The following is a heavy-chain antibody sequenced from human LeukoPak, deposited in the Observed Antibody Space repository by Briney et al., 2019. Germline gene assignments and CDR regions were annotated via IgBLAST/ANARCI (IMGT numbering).Heavy chain of an antibody. CDR1: ASSFSSSF. J-gene: IGHJ4*02. Sequence: SLTPSRSLAASSFSSSFLDWVRQPPGKGIDSASGISGSGPYTFYTDSVKGRFTIPRDSSKYSLYLQMNSLRAEDTALYYCAKHGYCSGISCFFDFWGQGTLVTVSS. D-gene: IGHD2-2*03. CDR3: AKHGYCSGISCFFDF. CDR2: ISGSGPYT. V-gene: IGHV3-23*01.